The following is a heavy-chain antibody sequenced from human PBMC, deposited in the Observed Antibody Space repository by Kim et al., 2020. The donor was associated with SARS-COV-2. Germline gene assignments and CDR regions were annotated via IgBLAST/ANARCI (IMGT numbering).Heavy chain of an antibody. J-gene: IGHJ4*02. D-gene: IGHD3-16*02. CDR2: IDPSDSYT. V-gene: IGHV5-10-1*01. CDR3: ARHFRMITFGGVIVSPYYFDY. CDR1: GYSFTSYW. Sequence: GESLKISCKGSGYSFTSYWISWVRQMPGKGLEWMGRIDPSDSYTNYSPSFQGHVTISADKSISTAYLQWSSLKASDTAMYYCARHFRMITFGGVIVSPYYFDYWGQGTLVTVSS.